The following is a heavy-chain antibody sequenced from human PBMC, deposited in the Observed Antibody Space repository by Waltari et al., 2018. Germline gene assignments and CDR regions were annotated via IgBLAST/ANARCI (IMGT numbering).Heavy chain of an antibody. J-gene: IGHJ4*02. CDR2: ISVRGGQI. D-gene: IGHD4-17*01. CDR1: GISFSSYS. V-gene: IGHV3-21*02. Sequence: EVQLVESGGGLVRPGGSLRLSCAASGISFSSYSLNWVRQATGRSLEWVSVISVRGGQIDYADSVKGRFTISRDNANESLYLQMSSLRVEDTAVYYCTAGVTTLWGQGTLVTVSS. CDR3: TAGVTTL.